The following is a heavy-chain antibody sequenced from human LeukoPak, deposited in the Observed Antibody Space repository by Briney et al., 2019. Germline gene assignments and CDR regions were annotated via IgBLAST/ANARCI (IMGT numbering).Heavy chain of an antibody. J-gene: IGHJ4*02. V-gene: IGHV1-8*03. Sequence: ASVKVSCKASGYTFTTYDITWVRQATGQGLEWMGWMNPNSGNTAYAQKFQGRVTITRNTSISTAYMELSSLRSEDTAVYYGAREDYYDSGSNDYWGQGTLVTVSS. CDR2: MNPNSGNT. D-gene: IGHD3-22*01. CDR1: GYTFTTYD. CDR3: AREDYYDSGSNDY.